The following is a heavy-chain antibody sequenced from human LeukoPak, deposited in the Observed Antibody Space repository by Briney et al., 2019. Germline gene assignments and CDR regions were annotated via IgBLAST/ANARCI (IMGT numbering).Heavy chain of an antibody. CDR1: GFIFSSFG. V-gene: IGHV3-33*01. CDR3: ARVGDYENSGSQPFDY. D-gene: IGHD3-22*01. J-gene: IGHJ4*02. CDR2: IWHDGSYK. Sequence: SGGSLRLSCAASGFIFSSFGMHWFRQAPGKGLEWVAVIWHDGSYKYYLDSVKGRFTISRDNAKNTLYLQMNNLRVEDTAVYYCARVGDYENSGSQPFDYWGQGTLVTVSS.